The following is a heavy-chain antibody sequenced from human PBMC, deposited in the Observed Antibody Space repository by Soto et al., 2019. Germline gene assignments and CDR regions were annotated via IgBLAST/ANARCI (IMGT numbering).Heavy chain of an antibody. CDR1: GFSLSTSGVG. V-gene: IGHV2-5*02. Sequence: SGPTLVNPTQTLTLTCTFSGFSLSTSGVGVGWIRQPPGKALEWLALIYWDDDKRYSPSLKSRLTITKDTSKNQVVLTMTNMDPVDTATYYCAPERTYCSGGSCYSAWFDPWGQGTLVTVSS. CDR2: IYWDDDK. D-gene: IGHD2-15*01. J-gene: IGHJ5*02. CDR3: APERTYCSGGSCYSAWFDP.